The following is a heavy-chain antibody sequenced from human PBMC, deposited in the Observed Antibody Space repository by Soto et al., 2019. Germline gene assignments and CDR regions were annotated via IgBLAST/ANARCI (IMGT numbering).Heavy chain of an antibody. CDR2: TSYDGSDK. D-gene: IGHD3-16*01. CDR1: GFTFRSYV. V-gene: IGHV3-30*19. J-gene: IGHJ1*01. CDR3: ARWGTTGGLDV. Sequence: QVQLVESGGGVVQPGTSLRVSCVGSGFTFRSYVIHWVRQAPGKGLEWVALTSYDGSDKYYDDSVRGRFTISRDNSRNTVELQMDSLRREDTALYYCARWGTTGGLDVWGQGTLVSVSS.